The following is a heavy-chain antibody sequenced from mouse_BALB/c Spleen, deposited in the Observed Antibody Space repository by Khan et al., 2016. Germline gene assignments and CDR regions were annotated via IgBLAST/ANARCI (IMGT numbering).Heavy chain of an antibody. CDR3: ARVYDGYSAWFGY. Sequence: QVQLKESGPELVKPGASVKMSCKASGYAFTSYYIHWVKQRPGQGLEWIGWNYPGDGMINYNEKFRGRTTLTADKSSSTAYMLLSSLTSEDSAISFSARVYDGYSAWFGYWGQGTLVTVAA. CDR1: GYAFTSYY. CDR2: NYPGDGMI. D-gene: IGHD2-3*01. J-gene: IGHJ3*01. V-gene: IGHV1S56*01.